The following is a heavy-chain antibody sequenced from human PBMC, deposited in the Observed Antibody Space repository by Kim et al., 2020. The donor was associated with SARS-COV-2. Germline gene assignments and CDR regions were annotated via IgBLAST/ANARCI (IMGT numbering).Heavy chain of an antibody. CDR1: GGSISSSSYY. D-gene: IGHD3-22*01. V-gene: IGHV4-39*01. CDR3: ARLWGPSIATMIVVVGTYWYFDL. Sequence: SETLSLTCTVSGGSISSSSYYWGWIRQPPGKGLEWIGSIYYSGSTYYNLSLKSRVTISADTSKNQFSLKLSSVTAADTAVYYCARLWGPSIATMIVVVGTYWYFDLWGRGTLVTVSS. J-gene: IGHJ2*01. CDR2: IYYSGST.